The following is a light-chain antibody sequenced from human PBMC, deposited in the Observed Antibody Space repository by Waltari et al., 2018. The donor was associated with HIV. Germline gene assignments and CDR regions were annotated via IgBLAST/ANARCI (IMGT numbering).Light chain of an antibody. CDR3: CSYAGGYTLV. CDR2: DVT. Sequence: QSALTQPRPVSGSPGRSVTISCTGTSSDVAGYNYVSCYQQHPGKAPKLMIYDVTKRPSGVPDRFSGSKSGNTASLTISGLQAEDEADYFCCSYAGGYTLVFGGGTKLTVL. V-gene: IGLV2-11*01. CDR1: SSDVAGYNY. J-gene: IGLJ3*02.